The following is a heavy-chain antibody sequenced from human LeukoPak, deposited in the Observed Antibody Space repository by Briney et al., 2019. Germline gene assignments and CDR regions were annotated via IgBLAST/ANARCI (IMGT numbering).Heavy chain of an antibody. V-gene: IGHV4-59*11. J-gene: IGHJ6*03. D-gene: IGHD4-17*01. CDR2: IYYSGST. CDR1: GGSISSHY. Sequence: SETLSLTCTVSGGSISSHYWSWIRQPPGKGLEWIGYIYYSGSTNYNPSLKGRVTISVDTSKNQFSLKLSSVTAADTAVYYCARATKTTGWDYYYMDVWGKGTTVTVSS. CDR3: ARATKTTGWDYYYMDV.